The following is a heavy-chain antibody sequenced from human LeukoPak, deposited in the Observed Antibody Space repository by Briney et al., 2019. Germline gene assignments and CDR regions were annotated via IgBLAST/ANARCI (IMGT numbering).Heavy chain of an antibody. Sequence: ASVKVSCKASGYTFTSYGISWVRQAPGQGLEWMGWISAYNGNTNYAQKLQGRVTMTTDTSTSTAYMELRSLRSDDTAVYYCARSGEGTIFGVVIKDLYYHYYMDVWGKGTTVTVSS. CDR2: ISAYNGNT. CDR3: ARSGEGTIFGVVIKDLYYHYYMDV. D-gene: IGHD3-3*01. V-gene: IGHV1-18*01. J-gene: IGHJ6*03. CDR1: GYTFTSYG.